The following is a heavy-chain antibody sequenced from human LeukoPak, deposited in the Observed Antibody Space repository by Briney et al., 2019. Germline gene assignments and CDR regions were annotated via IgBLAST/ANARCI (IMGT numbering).Heavy chain of an antibody. CDR2: ISGSGCST. J-gene: IGHJ3*02. Sequence: GGSLRLSCAASGFTFSSYAMSWVRQAPGKGLKWVSAISGSGCSTYYADSVKGRFTISRDNSKNTLYLQMDSLRAEDTAVYYCAKGAGRGSYYFRAFDIWGQGTMVTVSS. CDR3: AKGAGRGSYYFRAFDI. D-gene: IGHD1-26*01. CDR1: GFTFSSYA. V-gene: IGHV3-23*01.